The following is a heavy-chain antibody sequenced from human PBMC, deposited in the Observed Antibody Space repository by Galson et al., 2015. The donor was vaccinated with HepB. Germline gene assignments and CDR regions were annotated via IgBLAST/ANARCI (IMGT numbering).Heavy chain of an antibody. CDR1: GFTFSSYW. J-gene: IGHJ4*02. CDR2: IKQDGSEK. Sequence: SLRLSCAASGFTFSSYWMSWVRQAPGKGLEWVANIKQDGSEKYYVDSVKGRFTISRDNTKNSLYLQMNSLRAEDTAVYYCVRPRAPYYDFWSGYYRGGYYFDYWGQGTLVTVSS. D-gene: IGHD3-3*01. CDR3: VRPRAPYYDFWSGYYRGGYYFDY. V-gene: IGHV3-7*03.